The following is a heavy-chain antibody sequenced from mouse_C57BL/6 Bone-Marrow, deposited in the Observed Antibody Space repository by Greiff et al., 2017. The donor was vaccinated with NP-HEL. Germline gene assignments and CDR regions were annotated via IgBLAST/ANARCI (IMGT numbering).Heavy chain of an antibody. CDR2: IDPENGDT. Sequence: EVQLQQSGAELVRPGASVKLSCTASGFNIKDDYMHWVKQRPEQGLEWIGWIDPENGDTEYASKFQGKATITADTSSNTAYLQLSSLTSEDTAVYDCTTSIYYYGSSYWYFDVWGTGTTVTVSS. CDR1: GFNIKDDY. J-gene: IGHJ1*03. D-gene: IGHD1-1*01. V-gene: IGHV14-4*01. CDR3: TTSIYYYGSSYWYFDV.